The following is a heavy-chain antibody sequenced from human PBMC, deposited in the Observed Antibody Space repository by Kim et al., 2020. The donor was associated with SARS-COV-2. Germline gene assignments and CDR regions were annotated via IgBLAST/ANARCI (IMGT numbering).Heavy chain of an antibody. V-gene: IGHV3-9*01. CDR3: AKLAVARDDAFDI. J-gene: IGHJ3*02. CDR1: GFTFDDYA. D-gene: IGHD6-19*01. Sequence: GGSLRLSCAASGFTFDDYAMHWVRQAPGKGLEWVSGISWNSGSIGYADSVKGRFTISRDNAKNSLYLQMNSLRAEDTALYYCAKLAVARDDAFDIWGQGTMVTASS. CDR2: ISWNSGSI.